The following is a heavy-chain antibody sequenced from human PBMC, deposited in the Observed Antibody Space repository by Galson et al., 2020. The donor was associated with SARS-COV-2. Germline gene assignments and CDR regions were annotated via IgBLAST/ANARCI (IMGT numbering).Heavy chain of an antibody. J-gene: IGHJ6*02. Sequence: GGSLRHSCAASGFSFTNAWMTWVRRAPGKGLEWVGRVKSAADGGTTDYAAPVKGRFIVSRADAQKTIYLQMDSLKTEDTAVYYCTAGLLWLVDVFYYNGLDAWGQGTAVTVSS. V-gene: IGHV3-15*01. CDR2: VKSAADGGTT. D-gene: IGHD3-10*01. CDR3: TAGLLWLVDVFYYNGLDA. CDR1: GFSFTNAW.